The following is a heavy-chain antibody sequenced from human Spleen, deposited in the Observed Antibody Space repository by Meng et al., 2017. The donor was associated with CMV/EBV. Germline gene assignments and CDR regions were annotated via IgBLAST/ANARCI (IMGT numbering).Heavy chain of an antibody. Sequence: TCAVYGGSFSGYYWSWIRQPPGKGLEWIGEINHSGSTNYNPSLKSRVTISVDTSKNQFSLKLSSVTAADTAVYYCARGTTVKPNYFDYWGQGTLVTVSS. CDR2: INHSGST. D-gene: IGHD4-11*01. CDR1: GGSFSGYY. V-gene: IGHV4-34*01. CDR3: ARGTTVKPNYFDY. J-gene: IGHJ4*02.